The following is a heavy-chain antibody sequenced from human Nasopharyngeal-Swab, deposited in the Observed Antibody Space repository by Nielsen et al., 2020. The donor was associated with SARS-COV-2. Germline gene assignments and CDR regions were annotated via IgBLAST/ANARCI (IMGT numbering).Heavy chain of an antibody. J-gene: IGHJ5*02. D-gene: IGHD2-8*01. CDR3: ARVVMVYAIYWFDP. V-gene: IGHV4-28*03. Sequence: WIRQPPGKGLEWIGYIYYSGTTYYNPSLKSRVTISLDMSKNQFSLKLSSVTAADTAVYYCARVVMVYAIYWFDPWGQGTLVTASS. CDR2: IYYSGTT.